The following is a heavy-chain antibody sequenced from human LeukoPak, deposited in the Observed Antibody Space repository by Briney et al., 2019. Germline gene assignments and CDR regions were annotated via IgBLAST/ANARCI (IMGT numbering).Heavy chain of an antibody. V-gene: IGHV3-30*03. J-gene: IGHJ4*02. Sequence: GGSLRLSCAASGFTFSNYAMHWVRQAPGKGLEWVAVISYDGSSEYYADSVKGRFTISRDNSKMMYLQMNSLRTDDTAVCYCAREGYYYDSSGYSYYFDSWGQGTLVTVTS. CDR1: GFTFSNYA. CDR3: AREGYYYDSSGYSYYFDS. D-gene: IGHD3-22*01. CDR2: ISYDGSSE.